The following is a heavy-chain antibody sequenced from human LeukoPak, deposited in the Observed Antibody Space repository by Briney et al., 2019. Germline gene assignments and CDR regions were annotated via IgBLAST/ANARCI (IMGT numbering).Heavy chain of an antibody. J-gene: IGHJ4*02. V-gene: IGHV3-30*02. CDR1: GFIFKDYG. CDR2: IQFDGSVE. CDR3: AKVLGFSYYSPYFDF. Sequence: GGSLRLSCVASGFIFKDYGLNWVRLAPGKGPEWITFIQFDGSVEYYADSVRGRFTVSRDNSKNTLFLQMDGLRDEDTGVYYCAKVLGFSYYSPYFDFGGQGTVVTVSS. D-gene: IGHD3-10*01.